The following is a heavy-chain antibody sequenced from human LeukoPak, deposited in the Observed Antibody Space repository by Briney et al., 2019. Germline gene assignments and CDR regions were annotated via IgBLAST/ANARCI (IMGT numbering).Heavy chain of an antibody. D-gene: IGHD3-3*01. J-gene: IGHJ5*02. V-gene: IGHV3-11*01. CDR3: AKLLIFGVVITRFDP. CDR2: ISSSGSTI. Sequence: GGSLRLSCAASGFTFSDYYMSWIRQAPGKGLEWVSYISSSGSTIYYADSVKGRFTISRDNSKNTLYLQMNSLRAEDTAVYYCAKLLIFGVVITRFDPWGQGTLVTVSS. CDR1: GFTFSDYY.